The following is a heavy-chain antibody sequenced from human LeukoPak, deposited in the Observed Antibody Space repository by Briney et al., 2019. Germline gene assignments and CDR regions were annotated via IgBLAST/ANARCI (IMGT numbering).Heavy chain of an antibody. CDR1: SGSISSNSYY. CDR2: INYSGST. Sequence: KASETLSLTCTVSSGSISSNSYYWAWIRQPPGKGLEWIGSINYSGSTYYNPSLESRVTMSVDMSENHISLRLTSVTAADTAVYYCAREGGPYRPLDYSGQGTLVTVSS. CDR3: AREGGPYRPLDY. J-gene: IGHJ4*02. V-gene: IGHV4-39*07.